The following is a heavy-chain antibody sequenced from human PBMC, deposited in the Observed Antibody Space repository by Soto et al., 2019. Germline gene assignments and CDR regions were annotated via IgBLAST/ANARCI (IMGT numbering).Heavy chain of an antibody. CDR1: GGTFSSYT. D-gene: IGHD3-22*01. CDR3: ARAVYYDSSEFFDY. CDR2: IIPILGIA. Sequence: ASVKXSCKASGGTFSSYTISWVRQAPGQGLEWMGRIIPILGIANYAQKFQGRVTITADKSTSTAYMELSSLRSEDTAVYYCARAVYYDSSEFFDYWGQGTLVTLSS. V-gene: IGHV1-69*02. J-gene: IGHJ4*02.